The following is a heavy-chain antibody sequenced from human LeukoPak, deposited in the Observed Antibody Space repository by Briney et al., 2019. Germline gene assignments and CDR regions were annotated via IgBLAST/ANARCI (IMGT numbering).Heavy chain of an antibody. CDR3: AKWDDYDILTGSILDAFDI. CDR2: ITDSGGGT. Sequence: GGSLRLSCAASGFTFSNYAMSWVRQAPGKGLEWVSSITDSGGGTYYADSVRGRFTISRDNSKNTLYLQMNSLRAEDTAVYYCAKWDDYDILTGSILDAFDIWGQGTMVTVSS. J-gene: IGHJ3*02. CDR1: GFTFSNYA. D-gene: IGHD3-9*01. V-gene: IGHV3-23*01.